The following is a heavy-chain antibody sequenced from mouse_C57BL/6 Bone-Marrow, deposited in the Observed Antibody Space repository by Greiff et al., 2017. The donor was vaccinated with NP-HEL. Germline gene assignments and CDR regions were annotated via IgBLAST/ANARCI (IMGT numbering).Heavy chain of an antibody. J-gene: IGHJ3*01. V-gene: IGHV8-8*01. CDR1: GFSLSTFGMG. CDR3: ARITDGNFPAWFAY. D-gene: IGHD2-1*01. CDR2: IWWDDDK. Sequence: QVTLKVSGPGILQPSQTLSLTCSFSGFSLSTFGMGVGWIRQPSGKGLEWLAHIWWDDDKYYNPALKSRLTISKDTSKNQVFLKIAKLDTADTATYYCARITDGNFPAWFAYWGQGTLVTVSA.